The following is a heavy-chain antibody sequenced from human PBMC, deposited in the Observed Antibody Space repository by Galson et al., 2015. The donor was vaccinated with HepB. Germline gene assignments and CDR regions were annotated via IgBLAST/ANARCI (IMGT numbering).Heavy chain of an antibody. Sequence: SLRLSCAASGFTFSGYNIYWVRQAPGKGLEWVAVISYNGSKTNYADSVKGRFTISRDNSRNTLFLQMNSLRAEDTAVYYCARVIQKYSYGSSAFDPWGQGTLVTVSS. CDR1: GFTFSGYN. CDR2: ISYNGSKT. V-gene: IGHV3-30*04. D-gene: IGHD5-18*01. CDR3: ARVIQKYSYGSSAFDP. J-gene: IGHJ5*02.